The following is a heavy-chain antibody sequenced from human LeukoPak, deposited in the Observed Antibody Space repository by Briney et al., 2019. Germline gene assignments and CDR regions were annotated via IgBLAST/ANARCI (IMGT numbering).Heavy chain of an antibody. V-gene: IGHV1-69*05. CDR2: IIPIFGTA. Sequence: SVKVSCKASGGTFSSYAISWVRQAPGQGLEWMGGIIPIFGTANYAQKFQGRVTITTDESTSTAYMELSSLRSEDTAVYYCARGQLERRWTGNYYYMDVWGKGTTVTVPS. D-gene: IGHD1-1*01. J-gene: IGHJ6*03. CDR1: GGTFSSYA. CDR3: ARGQLERRWTGNYYYMDV.